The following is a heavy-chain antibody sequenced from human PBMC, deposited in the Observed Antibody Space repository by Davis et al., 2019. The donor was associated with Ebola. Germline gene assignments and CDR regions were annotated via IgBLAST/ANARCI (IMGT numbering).Heavy chain of an antibody. CDR3: AKDRTFFIAVAVS. D-gene: IGHD6-19*01. CDR2: ISYDGSNK. J-gene: IGHJ2*01. Sequence: PGGSLRLSCAASGFTFSSHGMHWVRQAPGRGLEWVAVISYDGSNKYYADSVKGRFTISRDNSDNTVYLQMNSLRIDDTAVYYCAKDRTFFIAVAVSWGRGTLVTVSS. CDR1: GFTFSSHG. V-gene: IGHV3-30*19.